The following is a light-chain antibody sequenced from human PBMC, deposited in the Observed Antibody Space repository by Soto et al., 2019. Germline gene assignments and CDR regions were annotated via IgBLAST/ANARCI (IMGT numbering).Light chain of an antibody. Sequence: EIVLTQSPGTLSLSPGERANLSCRASQSLTNNYLAWYQQKPGQAPRVLMYGASSRITGIPDRFSGSGSGTDFTLTIRRLEPEDFAVYSCQQYGTPPWTFGQWTKVEIK. J-gene: IGKJ1*01. CDR2: GAS. CDR3: QQYGTPPWT. CDR1: QSLTNNY. V-gene: IGKV3-20*01.